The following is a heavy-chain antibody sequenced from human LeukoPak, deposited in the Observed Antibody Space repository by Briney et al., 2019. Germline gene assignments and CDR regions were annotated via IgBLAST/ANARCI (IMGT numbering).Heavy chain of an antibody. D-gene: IGHD6-13*01. J-gene: IGHJ3*02. CDR2: IYNNGST. CDR3: ARGKAAASERAFDI. CDR1: RGSISSGNYY. Sequence: NPSETLSLTCTVSRGSISSGNYYWSWIRQPAGKGLEWLGRIYNNGSTNYNPSLKSRVTISLDTSKNQFSLKLRSVTAADTAVYYCARGKAAASERAFDIWGQGTMVTVSS. V-gene: IGHV4-61*02.